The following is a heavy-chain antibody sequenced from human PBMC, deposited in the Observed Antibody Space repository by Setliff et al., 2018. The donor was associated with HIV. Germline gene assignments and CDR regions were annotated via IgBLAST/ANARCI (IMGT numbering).Heavy chain of an antibody. CDR1: GGSFSGFY. V-gene: IGHV4-34*01. D-gene: IGHD2-15*01. CDR3: AREFSGVNVAADGRGYHTFDF. J-gene: IGHJ3*01. Sequence: SETLSLTCAVYGGSFSGFYWNWIRQAPGKGLEWIGEINHSRRTKYNPSLKSRVTIPVDTSKNQFSLKLSSVTAADTAFYYCAREFSGVNVAADGRGYHTFDFWGRGTMVTVSS. CDR2: INHSRRT.